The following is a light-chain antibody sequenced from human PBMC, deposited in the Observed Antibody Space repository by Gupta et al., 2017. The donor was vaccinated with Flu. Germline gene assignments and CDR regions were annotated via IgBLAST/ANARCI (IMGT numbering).Light chain of an antibody. J-gene: IGKJ1*01. CDR1: QSSDSW. V-gene: IGKV1-5*03. CDR3: QQYRSYPRT. CDR2: KTS. Sequence: PSTRSASVGDRVTITCRASQSSDSWLAWYQQKPGKAPKLLIYKTSNLESGVPSRFSGSGSGTEFTLTISSLQPDDFATYYCQQYRSYPRTFGQGTTVEIQ.